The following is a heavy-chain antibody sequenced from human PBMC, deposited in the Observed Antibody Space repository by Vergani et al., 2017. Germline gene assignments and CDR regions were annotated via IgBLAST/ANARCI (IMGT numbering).Heavy chain of an antibody. D-gene: IGHD3-10*01. V-gene: IGHV1-69*12. J-gene: IGHJ4*02. CDR1: GGTFSSYA. CDR2: IITIFGTA. CDR3: ARSYYYGSGSYSSFDY. Sequence: QVQLLQSGAEVKKPGSSVKVSCTASGGTFSSYAISWVRQAPGQGLEWMGGIITIFGTANYAQKFQGRVTITADESTSTAYMELSSLRSEDTAVYYCARSYYYGSGSYSSFDYWGQGTLVTVSS.